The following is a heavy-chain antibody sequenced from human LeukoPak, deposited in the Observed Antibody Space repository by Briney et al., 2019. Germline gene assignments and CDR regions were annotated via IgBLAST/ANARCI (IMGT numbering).Heavy chain of an antibody. Sequence: GGSLRLSCAASGFNFTSYGMHWLRQAPGKGREWVAFIRYDGSNKYYADSVKGRFTISRDNAKNSLYLQMNSLRAEDTAVYYCARDDYDYVWGSYRYYYFDYWGQGTLVTVSS. CDR1: GFNFTSYG. CDR2: IRYDGSNK. D-gene: IGHD3-16*02. J-gene: IGHJ4*02. CDR3: ARDDYDYVWGSYRYYYFDY. V-gene: IGHV3-30*02.